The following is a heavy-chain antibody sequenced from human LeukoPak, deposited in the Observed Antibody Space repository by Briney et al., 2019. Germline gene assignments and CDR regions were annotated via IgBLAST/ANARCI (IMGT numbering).Heavy chain of an antibody. Sequence: GGSLRLSCAASGFTFSSYGMHWVRQAPGKGLEGVAVIWYDGSNKYYADSVKGRFTVSRDNSKNTLYLQMNSLKAEDRAVDYCERDNNYSSSSFGVEPGNAFDIWGKGTMFTVSS. CDR3: ERDNNYSSSSFGVEPGNAFDI. J-gene: IGHJ3*02. CDR1: GFTFSSYG. CDR2: IWYDGSNK. D-gene: IGHD6-6*01. V-gene: IGHV3-33*01.